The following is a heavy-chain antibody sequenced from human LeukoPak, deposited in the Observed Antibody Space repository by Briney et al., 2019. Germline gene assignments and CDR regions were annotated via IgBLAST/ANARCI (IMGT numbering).Heavy chain of an antibody. CDR2: IYHSGST. J-gene: IGHJ4*02. CDR3: AREGWRRVLDY. CDR1: GYSISSGYY. Sequence: TSETLSLTCTVSGYSISSGYYWGWIRQPPGKGLEWIGSIYHSGSTYYNPSLKSRVTISVDTSKNQFSLKLSSVTAADTAVYYCAREGWRRVLDYWGQGTLVTVSS. D-gene: IGHD2-15*01. V-gene: IGHV4-38-2*02.